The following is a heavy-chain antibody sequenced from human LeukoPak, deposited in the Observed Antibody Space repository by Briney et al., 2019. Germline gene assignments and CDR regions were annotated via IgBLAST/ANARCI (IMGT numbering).Heavy chain of an antibody. V-gene: IGHV4-30-4*01. Sequence: SETLSHTCTVSGGSISSGDYYWSWIRQPPGKGLEWIGYIYYSGSTYYNPSLKSRLTISGDTSKNQFSLRLSSVTAADTAVYYCARGTWSSSIDYWGQGTLVTVSS. D-gene: IGHD6-6*01. CDR1: GGSISSGDYY. CDR3: ARGTWSSSIDY. CDR2: IYYSGST. J-gene: IGHJ4*02.